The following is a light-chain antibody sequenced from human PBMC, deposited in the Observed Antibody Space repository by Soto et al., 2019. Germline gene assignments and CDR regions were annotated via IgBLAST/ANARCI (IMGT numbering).Light chain of an antibody. Sequence: EIVLTQSPATLSSSPGERATLSCRASHRVSSYLPWYQQKPGKAPRLLIYAASTRAAGIPVRFSGGASGTEFTLTISSLQSEDFTVYYCQQYNKWPLTFGQGTKVDIK. V-gene: IGKV3-15*01. CDR2: AAS. CDR1: HRVSSY. J-gene: IGKJ1*01. CDR3: QQYNKWPLT.